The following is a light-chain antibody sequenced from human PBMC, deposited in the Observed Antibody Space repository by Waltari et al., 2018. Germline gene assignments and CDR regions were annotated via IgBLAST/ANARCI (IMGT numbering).Light chain of an antibody. V-gene: IGKV3-15*01. CDR2: GAS. Sequence: VMTQPPATLSVSPGERATPSCRASLSIADNLAWYQQKRGQAPRLIIYGASTRATGSPARFTGRGSGTDFTLTISSLQSEDSAVYYCQQYNRWPPITFGQGTRLEI. CDR1: LSIADN. CDR3: QQYNRWPPIT. J-gene: IGKJ5*01.